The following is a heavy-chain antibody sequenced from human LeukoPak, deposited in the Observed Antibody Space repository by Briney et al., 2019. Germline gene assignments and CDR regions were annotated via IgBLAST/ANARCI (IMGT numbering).Heavy chain of an antibody. J-gene: IGHJ4*02. D-gene: IGHD3-10*01. CDR1: GGSISSYY. CDR2: IFYSGST. Sequence: SETLSLTCTVSGGSISSYYWSWIRQPPGKGLAWIGYIFYSGSTNYNPSLKSRVTISVDTSKNQFSLKLSSVTAADTAVYYCARVVPNSGYYGSGSLDVFDYWGQGTLVTVSS. V-gene: IGHV4-59*01. CDR3: ARVVPNSGYYGSGSLDVFDY.